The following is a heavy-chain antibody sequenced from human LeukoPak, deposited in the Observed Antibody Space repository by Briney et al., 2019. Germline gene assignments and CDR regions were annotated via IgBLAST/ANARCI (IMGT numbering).Heavy chain of an antibody. CDR1: GYTFTSYD. J-gene: IGHJ5*02. D-gene: IGHD3-3*01. V-gene: IGHV1-8*01. CDR2: MNPNSGNT. CDR3: ARDPRDFWSGFRWFDP. Sequence: ASVKVSCKASGYTFTSYDINWVRQATGQGLEWMGWMNPNSGNTGYAQKLQGRVTMTTDTSTSTAYMELRSLRSDDTAVYYCARDPRDFWSGFRWFDPWGQGTLVTVSS.